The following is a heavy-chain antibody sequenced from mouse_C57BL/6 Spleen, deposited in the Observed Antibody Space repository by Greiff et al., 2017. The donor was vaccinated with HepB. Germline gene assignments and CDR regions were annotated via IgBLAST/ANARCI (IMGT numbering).Heavy chain of an antibody. CDR1: GFTFSSYG. CDR3: ARHACSSRYYLDY. V-gene: IGHV5-6*01. Sequence: EVQLVESGGDLVKPGGSLKLSCAASGFTFSSYGMPWVRQTPDKRLEWVATISSGGSYTYYPDSVKGRFTFSRDTAKNTLYLQLSSLKSEDTAMYYCARHACSSRYYLDYWGQGTTLTVSS. CDR2: ISSGGSYT. D-gene: IGHD1-1*01. J-gene: IGHJ2*01.